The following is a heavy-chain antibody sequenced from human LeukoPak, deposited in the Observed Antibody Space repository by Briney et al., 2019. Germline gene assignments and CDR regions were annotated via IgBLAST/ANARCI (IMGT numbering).Heavy chain of an antibody. D-gene: IGHD3-10*01. Sequence: ASVKVSCKASGYTFTGYYMRWVRQAPGQRLEWMGWINPNSGGTNYAQKFQGRVTMTRDTSISTAYMELSRLRSDDTAVYYCARGRHYYGSGSYPDYWGQGTLVTVSS. CDR2: INPNSGGT. V-gene: IGHV1-2*02. J-gene: IGHJ4*02. CDR3: ARGRHYYGSGSYPDY. CDR1: GYTFTGYY.